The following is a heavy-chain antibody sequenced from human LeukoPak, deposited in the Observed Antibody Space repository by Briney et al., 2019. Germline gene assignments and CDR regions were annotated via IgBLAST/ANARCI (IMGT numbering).Heavy chain of an antibody. Sequence: ASVKVSCKASGYTLTTYNINWVRQAPGQGLEWMGWISGYNGNTNYAQKLQGRVTMTTDTSTSTAYMELRSLKSDDTAVYYCASLKNYYDSSGYLVTDAFDIWGRGTMVTVSS. CDR1: GYTLTTYN. CDR3: ASLKNYYDSSGYLVTDAFDI. D-gene: IGHD3-22*01. CDR2: ISGYNGNT. V-gene: IGHV1-18*01. J-gene: IGHJ3*02.